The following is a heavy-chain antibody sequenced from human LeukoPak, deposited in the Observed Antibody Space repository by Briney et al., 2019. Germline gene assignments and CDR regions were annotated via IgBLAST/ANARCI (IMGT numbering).Heavy chain of an antibody. Sequence: GGSLRLSCAASGFTVRSNYMNWVRQAPGRGLEWVSSISSSSSYIYNADSVKGRFTISRDNAKNSLYLQMSSLRAEDTAVYYCARVAAGAHLDYWGQGALVTVSS. V-gene: IGHV3-21*01. D-gene: IGHD1-26*01. CDR2: ISSSSSYI. J-gene: IGHJ4*02. CDR1: GFTVRSNY. CDR3: ARVAAGAHLDY.